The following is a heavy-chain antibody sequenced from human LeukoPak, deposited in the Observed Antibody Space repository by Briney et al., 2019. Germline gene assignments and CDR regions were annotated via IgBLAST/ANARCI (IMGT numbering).Heavy chain of an antibody. CDR1: AGSLSSYY. CDR3: ARGRIYDPYWYFDL. J-gene: IGHJ2*01. D-gene: IGHD5/OR15-5a*01. V-gene: IGHV4-34*01. Sequence: SQTLSLTCAVYAGSLSSYYWSWIRQHPGNGLEWLAEINHSGTTNYNPSLKSRVPISVDTSKNQFSLKLSSVTAADTAVYYCARGRIYDPYWYFDLWGRGTLVTVSS. CDR2: INHSGTT.